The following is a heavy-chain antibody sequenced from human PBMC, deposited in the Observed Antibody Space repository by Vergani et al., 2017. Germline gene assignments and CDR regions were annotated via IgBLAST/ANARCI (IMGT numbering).Heavy chain of an antibody. CDR2: IYTSGST. D-gene: IGHD5-12*01. Sequence: QVQLQESGPGLVKPSQTLSLTCTVSGGSISSGSYYWSWIRQPAGKGLERIGRIYTSGSTNYNPSLKSRVTITVDTSKNQFPLKLSFVTAADTAVYYSARDGSYGMDVWGQGP. J-gene: IGHJ6*02. CDR1: GGSISSGSYY. CDR3: ARDGSYGMDV. V-gene: IGHV4-61*02.